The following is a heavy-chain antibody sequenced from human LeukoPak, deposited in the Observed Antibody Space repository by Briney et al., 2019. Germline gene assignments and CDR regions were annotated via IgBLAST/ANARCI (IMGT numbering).Heavy chain of an antibody. D-gene: IGHD6-19*01. CDR2: ISLYGKT. CDR3: ARVYSSAWYTGGGLEF. Sequence: ASVKVSCKASGYTFSSYGIGWVRQAPGQGLEWMGWISLYGKTNYAQRVQDRVTMTIDTSTSTAYMELRSLRSDDTAVYYCARVYSSAWYTGGGLEFWGQGTLVTVSS. V-gene: IGHV1-18*01. CDR1: GYTFSSYG. J-gene: IGHJ4*02.